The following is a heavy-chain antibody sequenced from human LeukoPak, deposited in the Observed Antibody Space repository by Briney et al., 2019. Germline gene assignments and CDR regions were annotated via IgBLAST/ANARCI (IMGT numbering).Heavy chain of an antibody. D-gene: IGHD3-10*01. CDR3: ANTMVRGVISRTYFDY. V-gene: IGHV4-38-2*01. CDR2: IYHSGST. CDR1: GYSISSGYY. J-gene: IGHJ4*02. Sequence: SETLSLTCAVSGYSISSGYYWGWIRQPPGKGLEWIGSIYHSGSTYYNPSLKSRVTISVDTSKNQFSLKLSSVTAADTAVYYCANTMVRGVISRTYFDYWGQGTLVTVSS.